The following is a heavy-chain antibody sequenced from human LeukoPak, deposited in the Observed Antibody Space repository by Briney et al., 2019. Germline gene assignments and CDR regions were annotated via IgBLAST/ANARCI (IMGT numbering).Heavy chain of an antibody. D-gene: IGHD1-26*01. Sequence: PSETLSLTCAVYGASFRNYYWSWIRQPAGKGLEWIGRIYTSGSTNYNPSLKSRVTMSVDTSKNQFSLKLSSVTAADTAVYYCARRGWELLLETEFDYWGQGTLVTVSS. CDR1: GASFRNYY. CDR2: IYTSGST. V-gene: IGHV4-59*10. CDR3: ARRGWELLLETEFDY. J-gene: IGHJ4*02.